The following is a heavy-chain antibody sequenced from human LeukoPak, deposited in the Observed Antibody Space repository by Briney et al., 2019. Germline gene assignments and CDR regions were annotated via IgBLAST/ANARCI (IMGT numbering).Heavy chain of an antibody. Sequence: SQTLSLTCAVSGGSISSGGYSWSWIRQPPGKGLEWIGYIYHSGSTNYNPSLKSRVTISVDTSKNQFSLKLSSVTAADTAVYYCARGISGWNVLGRRFDYWGQGTLVTVSS. CDR1: GGSISSGGYS. CDR3: ARGISGWNVLGRRFDY. V-gene: IGHV4-30-2*01. J-gene: IGHJ4*02. D-gene: IGHD1-1*01. CDR2: IYHSGST.